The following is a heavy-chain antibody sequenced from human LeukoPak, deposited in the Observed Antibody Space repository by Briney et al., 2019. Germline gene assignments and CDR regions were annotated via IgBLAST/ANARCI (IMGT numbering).Heavy chain of an antibody. J-gene: IGHJ4*02. CDR2: VYDSGST. D-gene: IGHD3-22*01. Sequence: SETLSLTCTVSGGSISSYYWSRIRQPPGKGLEWLGFVYDSGSTNYNPSLKSRVTISVDTSKNQFSLKLSSVTAADTAVYYCARLRNYYDSSGYYYADYFDYWGQGTLVTVSS. CDR3: ARLRNYYDSSGYYYADYFDY. V-gene: IGHV4-59*08. CDR1: GGSISSYY.